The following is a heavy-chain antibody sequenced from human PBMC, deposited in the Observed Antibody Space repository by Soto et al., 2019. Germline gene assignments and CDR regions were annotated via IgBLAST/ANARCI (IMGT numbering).Heavy chain of an antibody. CDR3: VRRHVSATGIDWFDP. Sequence: GASVKVSCKASGYTFTSYGIHCVLQSPGQRLEWMGWINAANGDTKYSPKFQGRVTITRDTSASTAYMELSSLRSEDTAVYYCVRRHVSATGIDWFDPWGQGTLVTVSS. V-gene: IGHV1-3*01. CDR2: INAANGDT. CDR1: GYTFTSYG. D-gene: IGHD6-13*01. J-gene: IGHJ5*02.